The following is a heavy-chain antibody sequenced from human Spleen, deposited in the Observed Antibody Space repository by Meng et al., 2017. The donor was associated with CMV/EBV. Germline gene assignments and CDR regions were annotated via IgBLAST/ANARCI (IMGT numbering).Heavy chain of an antibody. Sequence: SGGSVTGAGYYWSWIRQSRGKALEWIGYIDYTGNTDYNSYLESRVSISVDTSKNHFSLRLDSVTAADTAVYYCARNDFSNFGWFFDLWGRGTLVTVSS. CDR3: ARNDFSNFGWFFDL. D-gene: IGHD4-11*01. J-gene: IGHJ2*01. V-gene: IGHV4-30-4*08. CDR1: GGSVTGAGYY. CDR2: IDYTGNT.